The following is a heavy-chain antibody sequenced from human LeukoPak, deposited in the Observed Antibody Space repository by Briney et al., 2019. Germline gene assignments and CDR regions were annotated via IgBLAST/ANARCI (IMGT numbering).Heavy chain of an antibody. D-gene: IGHD5-12*01. V-gene: IGHV3-23*01. CDR3: AKVGGEWLRFLDY. Sequence: PGGSLRLSCAASGFTFSSYDMSWVRQAPGKGLEWVSVISSSGGSIYYADSVKGRFTISRDNSKNTLYLQMNSLRAEDTAVYYCAKVGGEWLRFLDYWGQGTLVTVSS. CDR1: GFTFSSYD. CDR2: ISSSGGSI. J-gene: IGHJ4*02.